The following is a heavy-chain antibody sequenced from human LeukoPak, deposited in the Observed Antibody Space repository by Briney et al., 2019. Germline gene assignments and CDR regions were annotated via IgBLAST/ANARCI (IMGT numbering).Heavy chain of an antibody. V-gene: IGHV3-21*01. Sequence: GGSLRLSCAASGFTFSSYSMNWVRQAPGKGLEWVSSISSSSSYIYYADSVKGRFTISRDNAKKSLYLQMNSLRAEDTAVYYCARDAELRYFDWLFPPRYFDLWGRGTLVTVSS. D-gene: IGHD3-9*01. CDR1: GFTFSSYS. CDR3: ARDAELRYFDWLFPPRYFDL. CDR2: ISSSSSYI. J-gene: IGHJ2*01.